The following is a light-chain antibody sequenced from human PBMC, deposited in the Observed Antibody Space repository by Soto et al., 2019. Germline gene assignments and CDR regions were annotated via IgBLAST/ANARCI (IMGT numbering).Light chain of an antibody. J-gene: IGLJ1*01. V-gene: IGLV7-43*01. Sequence: QSVVTHEPSLTLSPGGTVTLTCASSTGAVTSGSFPNWFQQKPGQAPRSLIFSTGNRHSWTPARFTGFLLGGKAALTLSDVRPADEADYYCLLHYRGRYVFGTGTKVTVL. CDR3: LLHYRGRYV. CDR2: STG. CDR1: TGAVTSGSF.